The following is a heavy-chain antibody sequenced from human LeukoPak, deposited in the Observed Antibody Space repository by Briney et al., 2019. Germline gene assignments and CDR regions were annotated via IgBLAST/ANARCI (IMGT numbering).Heavy chain of an antibody. CDR1: GYRFTSYW. CDR2: IYPGDSDT. V-gene: IGHV5-51*01. Sequence: GESLKISCKGSGYRFTSYWIGWVRQMPGKGLEWMGIIYPGDSDTRYSPSFQGQATMSADKSISTAYLQWSSLKDSDTAMYYCARQLCSGGSCYLDYWGQGTLVTVSS. D-gene: IGHD2-15*01. CDR3: ARQLCSGGSCYLDY. J-gene: IGHJ4*02.